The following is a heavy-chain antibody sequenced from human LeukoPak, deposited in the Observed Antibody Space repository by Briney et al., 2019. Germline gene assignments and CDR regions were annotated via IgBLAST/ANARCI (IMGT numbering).Heavy chain of an antibody. J-gene: IGHJ4*02. CDR2: IYTSGST. Sequence: SETLSLTCAVSGYSISSGYYWGWIRQPPGKGLEWIGRIYTSGSTNYNPSLKSRVTISVDTSKNQFSLKLSSVTAADTAVYFCARGGASFDYWGQGTLVTVSS. CDR1: GYSISSGYY. V-gene: IGHV4-38-2*01. D-gene: IGHD2-15*01. CDR3: ARGGASFDY.